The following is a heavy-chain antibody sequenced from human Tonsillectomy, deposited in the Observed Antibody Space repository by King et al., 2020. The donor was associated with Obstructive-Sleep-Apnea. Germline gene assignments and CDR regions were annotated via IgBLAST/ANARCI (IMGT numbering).Heavy chain of an antibody. D-gene: IGHD2-15*01. CDR3: ARPLYDGGAFDI. J-gene: IGHJ3*02. V-gene: IGHV4-31*03. CDR1: GASINSGDHY. CDR2: IYYIGNT. Sequence: QLQESGPGLVKPSQTLSLTCTVSGASINSGDHYWSWIRQHPGKGLEWIGDIYYIGNTYYNPSLKSRVSISVDTSKNQFSLRRSSLTAADTAVYYCARPLYDGGAFDIWGQGTLVTVSS.